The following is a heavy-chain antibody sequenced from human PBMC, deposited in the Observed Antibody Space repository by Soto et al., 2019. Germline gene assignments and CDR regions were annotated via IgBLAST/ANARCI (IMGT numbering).Heavy chain of an antibody. CDR3: AKFWIAARLYYYYYMDV. CDR2: ISYDGSNK. D-gene: IGHD6-6*01. CDR1: GFTFSSYG. V-gene: IGHV3-30*18. Sequence: GGSLRLSCAASGFTFSSYGMHWVRQAPGKGLEWVAVISYDGSNKYYADSVKGRFTISRDNSKNTLYLQMNSLRAEDTAVYYCAKFWIAARLYYYYYMDVWGKGTTVTVSS. J-gene: IGHJ6*03.